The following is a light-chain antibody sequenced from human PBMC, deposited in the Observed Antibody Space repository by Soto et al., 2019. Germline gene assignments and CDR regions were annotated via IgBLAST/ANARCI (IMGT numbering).Light chain of an antibody. Sequence: SYELTQPPSVSVSPGQTASITSSGDKLGDKYACWYQQKPGQSPVLVIYQDTKRPSGIPERFFGSNSGNTATLTISGTQAMDEADYYCQAWDSSTVVFGGGTKVTVL. CDR2: QDT. V-gene: IGLV3-1*01. CDR3: QAWDSSTVV. CDR1: KLGDKY. J-gene: IGLJ2*01.